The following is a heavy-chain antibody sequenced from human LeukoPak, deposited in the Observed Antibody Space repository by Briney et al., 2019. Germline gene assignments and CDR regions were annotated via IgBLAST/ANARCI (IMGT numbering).Heavy chain of an antibody. V-gene: IGHV4-39*01. J-gene: IGHJ5*02. Sequence: SETLSLTCTVSGGSIGSSSFYWGWIRQPPGKGLEWIGTIYYSGSTYYNPSLKSRVTISVDTSKNQFSLKLSSVTAADTAVYYCASSTPAPRQPVDPWGQGTLVTVSS. D-gene: IGHD6-6*01. CDR2: IYYSGST. CDR1: GGSIGSSSFY. CDR3: ASSTPAPRQPVDP.